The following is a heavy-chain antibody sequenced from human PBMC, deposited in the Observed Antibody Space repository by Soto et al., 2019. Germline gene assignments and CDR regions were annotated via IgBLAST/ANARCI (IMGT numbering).Heavy chain of an antibody. J-gene: IGHJ4*02. V-gene: IGHV1-69*13. CDR3: ARDLFLGGGLPAAIL. D-gene: IGHD2-2*01. CDR2: FNPILKTA. Sequence: SVKVSCKAPGGIFSSYVINWVRQAPGQGLEWMGGFNPILKTADHAQTFQGRVTITADESTSTAYMELRSLRSDDTAVYYCARDLFLGGGLPAAILWGQGTLVTVSS. CDR1: GGIFSSYV.